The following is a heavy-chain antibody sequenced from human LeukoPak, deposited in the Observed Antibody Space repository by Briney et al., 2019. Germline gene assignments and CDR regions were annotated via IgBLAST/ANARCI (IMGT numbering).Heavy chain of an antibody. CDR3: AKPLEKYAYGGNFDY. CDR2: ISSSADST. J-gene: IGHJ4*02. Sequence: GGSLRLSCEASGFTFSSYAMSWVRQAPGKGLAWVSVISSSADSTYYADSVKGRFTISRDNSKNTLYLQMNNLRAEDTAVYYCAKPLEKYAYGGNFDYWGQGLLVTVSS. CDR1: GFTFSSYA. V-gene: IGHV3-23*01. D-gene: IGHD4-23*01.